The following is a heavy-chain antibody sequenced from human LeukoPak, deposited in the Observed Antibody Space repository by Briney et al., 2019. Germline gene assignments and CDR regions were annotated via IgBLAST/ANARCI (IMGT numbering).Heavy chain of an antibody. CDR1: GFTFSSYA. J-gene: IGHJ4*02. D-gene: IGHD3-3*01. CDR3: AKDYDFWSGYYIN. Sequence: HTGGSLRLSCAASGFTFSSYAMSWVRQAPGKGLEWVSAISSSGGSTYYADSVKGRFTISRDNSKNTLYLQMNSLRAEDTAVYYCAKDYDFWSGYYINWGQGTLVTVSS. CDR2: ISSSGGST. V-gene: IGHV3-23*01.